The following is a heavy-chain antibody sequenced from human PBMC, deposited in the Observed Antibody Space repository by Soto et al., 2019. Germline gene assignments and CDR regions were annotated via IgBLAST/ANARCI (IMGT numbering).Heavy chain of an antibody. J-gene: IGHJ4*02. CDR1: GFTFSSYS. Sequence: EVQLVESGGGLVKPGGSLRLSCAASGFTFSSYSMNWVRQAPGKGLEWFSSISSSSSYIYYADSVKGRFTISRDNAKNSLYLQTNSLRAEDTAVYYCARDFTQGGFDYWGQGTQVTVSS. V-gene: IGHV3-21*01. CDR3: ARDFTQGGFDY. D-gene: IGHD3-16*01. CDR2: ISSSSSYI.